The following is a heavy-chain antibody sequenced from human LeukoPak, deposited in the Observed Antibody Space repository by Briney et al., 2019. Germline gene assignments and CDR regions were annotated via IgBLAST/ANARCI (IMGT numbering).Heavy chain of an antibody. D-gene: IGHD3-22*01. CDR2: INTNTGNP. CDR3: ARDVRLGYYDSSGYYLRDDY. J-gene: IGHJ4*02. V-gene: IGHV7-4-1*02. Sequence: GASVKVSCKASGYTFTSYAMNWVRQAPGQGLEWMGWINTNTGNPTYAQGFTGRFVFSLDTSVSTAYLQISSLKAEDTAVYYCARDVRLGYYDSSGYYLRDDYWGQGTLVTVSS. CDR1: GYTFTSYA.